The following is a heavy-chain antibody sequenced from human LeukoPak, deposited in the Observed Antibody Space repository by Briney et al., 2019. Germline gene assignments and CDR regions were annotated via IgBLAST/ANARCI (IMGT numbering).Heavy chain of an antibody. V-gene: IGHV4-34*01. CDR1: GGSLSGYY. D-gene: IGHD6-13*01. J-gene: IGHJ4*02. CDR3: AGTLSIAAAGSSTDY. Sequence: SVTLSLTCAVYGGSLSGYYWSWIRQPPGKGLEWIGEINHSGSTNYNPSLKSQVTISVDTSKHQFSLKLSSVTAADTAVYYCAGTLSIAAAGSSTDYWSQGTLVTVSS. CDR2: INHSGST.